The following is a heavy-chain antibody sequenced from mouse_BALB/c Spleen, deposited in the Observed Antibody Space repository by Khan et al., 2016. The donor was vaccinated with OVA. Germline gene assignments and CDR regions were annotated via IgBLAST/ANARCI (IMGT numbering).Heavy chain of an antibody. Sequence: VQLQQSGPELVKPGASVKMSCKASGYTFTSYVMHWVKQKPGQGLEWIGYISPNSDGSKYNEKFRGKATLTSDKSSSTAYMELSSLTSEASAVYYFLRSLYYYGRAYEGFAYWGQGTLVTVSA. J-gene: IGHJ3*01. CDR1: GYTFTSYV. D-gene: IGHD1-1*01. V-gene: IGHV1S136*01. CDR2: ISPNSDGS. CDR3: LRSLYYYGRAYEGFAY.